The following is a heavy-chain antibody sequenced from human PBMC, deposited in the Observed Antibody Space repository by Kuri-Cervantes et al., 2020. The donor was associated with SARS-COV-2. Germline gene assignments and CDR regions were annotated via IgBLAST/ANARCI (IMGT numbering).Heavy chain of an antibody. CDR2: IRYDGSNK. V-gene: IGHV3-30*02. J-gene: IGHJ6*03. CDR3: ARDKSGSWYRVGYYMDV. CDR1: GFTFSSYG. D-gene: IGHD6-13*01. Sequence: GESLKISCAASGFTFSSYGMHWVRQAPGKGLEWVAFIRYDGSNKYYADSVKGRFTISRDNSKNTLCLQMNSLRAEDTAVYYCARDKSGSWYRVGYYMDVWGKGTTVTVSS.